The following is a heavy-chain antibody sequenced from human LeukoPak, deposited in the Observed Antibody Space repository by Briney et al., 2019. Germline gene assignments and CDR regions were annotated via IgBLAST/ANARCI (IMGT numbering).Heavy chain of an antibody. J-gene: IGHJ4*02. Sequence: PSETLSLTCAVYGGSFSGYYWSWIRQPPGKGLEWIGEINHSGSTNYNPSLKSRVTISVDTSKNQFSLKLSSVTAADTAVYYCAGGLELGYCSSTSCYAIDYWGQGTLVTVSS. CDR1: GGSFSGYY. D-gene: IGHD2-2*01. V-gene: IGHV4-34*01. CDR3: AGGLELGYCSSTSCYAIDY. CDR2: INHSGST.